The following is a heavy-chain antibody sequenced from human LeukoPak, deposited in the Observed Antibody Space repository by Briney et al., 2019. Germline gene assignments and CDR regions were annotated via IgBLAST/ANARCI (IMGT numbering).Heavy chain of an antibody. D-gene: IGHD3-10*01. Sequence: PSETLSLTCTVSGGSISSGGYYWSWIRQHPGKGLEWIGYIYYSGSTYYNPSLKSRVTISVDTSKDQFSLKLTSVTAADTAVYYCARDGPGRGVIGNIDYWGQGTLVTVSS. CDR3: ARDGPGRGVIGNIDY. J-gene: IGHJ4*02. V-gene: IGHV4-31*03. CDR2: IYYSGST. CDR1: GGSISSGGYY.